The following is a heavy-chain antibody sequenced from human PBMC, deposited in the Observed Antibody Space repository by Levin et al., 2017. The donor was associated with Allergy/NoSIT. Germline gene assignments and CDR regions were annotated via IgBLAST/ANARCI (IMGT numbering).Heavy chain of an antibody. CDR2: ISSSGSTI. CDR3: ARAPYYYGSGRGFFDI. CDR1: GFTFSDYY. Sequence: NTGGSLRLSCAASGFTFSDYYMSWIRQAPGKGLEWVSYISSSGSTIYYADSVKGRFTISRDNAKNSLYLQMNSLRAEDTAVYYCARAPYYYGSGRGFFDIWGQGTMVTVSS. J-gene: IGHJ3*02. D-gene: IGHD3-10*01. V-gene: IGHV3-11*01.